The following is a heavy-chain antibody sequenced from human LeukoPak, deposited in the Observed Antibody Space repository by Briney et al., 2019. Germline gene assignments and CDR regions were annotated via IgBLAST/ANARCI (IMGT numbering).Heavy chain of an antibody. D-gene: IGHD2-2*01. J-gene: IGHJ4*02. Sequence: GGSLRLSCAASGFTVNSYWMQWVRQAPGKGLVWVSRINTDGSTTRYADSVKGRFTISKDSAKNTLYLQMNSLRAEDTAFYYCAREGYCSRTSCYTDYWGQGALVTVSS. V-gene: IGHV3-74*01. CDR1: GFTVNSYW. CDR2: INTDGSTT. CDR3: AREGYCSRTSCYTDY.